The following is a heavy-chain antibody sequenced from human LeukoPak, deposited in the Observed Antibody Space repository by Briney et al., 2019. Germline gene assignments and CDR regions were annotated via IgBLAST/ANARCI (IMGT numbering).Heavy chain of an antibody. CDR3: ARGDLRGYCSGGSCYGVFDY. CDR1: GYTFTGYY. V-gene: IGHV1-2*02. CDR2: INPNSGGT. Sequence: GASVKVSCKASGYTFTGYYMHWVRQAPGQGLAWMGWINPNSGGTNYAQKFQGRVTMTRDTSISTAYMELSRLRSDDTAVYYCARGDLRGYCSGGSCYGVFDYWGQGTLVTVSS. J-gene: IGHJ4*02. D-gene: IGHD2-15*01.